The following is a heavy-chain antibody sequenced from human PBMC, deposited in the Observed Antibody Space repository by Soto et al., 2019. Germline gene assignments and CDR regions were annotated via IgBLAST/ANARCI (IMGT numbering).Heavy chain of an antibody. CDR2: VSSSSRSI. J-gene: IGHJ4*02. V-gene: IGHV3-48*02. Sequence: EVQLVESGGGLVQPGGSLRLSCAASGFTFSSYSMNWVRQAPGKGLEWVSYVSSSSRSIYYAGSVKGRFTISRDNAKNSLYLQMNSLRDEDTAVYYCARDDIDSSGWNYWGQGTLVTVSS. CDR1: GFTFSSYS. D-gene: IGHD6-19*01. CDR3: ARDDIDSSGWNY.